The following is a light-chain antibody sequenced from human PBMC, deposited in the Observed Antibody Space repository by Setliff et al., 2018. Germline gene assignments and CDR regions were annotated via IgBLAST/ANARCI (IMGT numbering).Light chain of an antibody. CDR2: DVN. CDR3: SSHTTSSTWV. J-gene: IGLJ3*02. V-gene: IGLV2-14*03. Sequence: QSVLTQPASVSESPGQSITISCTGTSRDVGAHDFVSWYQQRPGKAPKLIIYDVNNRPSGVSNRFPGSKSGNTASLTISGLQAEDDADYYCSSHTTSSTWVFGGGTKVTVL. CDR1: SRDVGAHDF.